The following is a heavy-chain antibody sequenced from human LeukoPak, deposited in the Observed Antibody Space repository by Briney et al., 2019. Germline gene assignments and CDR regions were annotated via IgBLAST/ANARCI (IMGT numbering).Heavy chain of an antibody. Sequence: GGSLRLSCAASEFTFSSYGMHWVRQAPGKGLEWVAVISYDGSNKYYADSVKGRFTISRDNSKNTLYLQMNSLRAEDTAVYYCAKDSPAEYSSALDYWGQGTLVTVSS. CDR3: AKDSPAEYSSALDY. CDR1: EFTFSSYG. D-gene: IGHD6-6*01. V-gene: IGHV3-30*18. J-gene: IGHJ4*02. CDR2: ISYDGSNK.